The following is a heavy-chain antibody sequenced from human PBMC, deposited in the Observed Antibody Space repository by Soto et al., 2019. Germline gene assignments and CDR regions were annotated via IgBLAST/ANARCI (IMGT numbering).Heavy chain of an antibody. V-gene: IGHV4-30-4*08. CDR1: GCSISSSSYF. CDR2: IYYSGST. J-gene: IGHJ6*02. CDR3: ARARSGSYFSSPKYYGMDV. D-gene: IGHD1-26*01. Sequence: SETLSLTCTFSGCSISSSSYFLGWIRQPPGKGLEWIGYIYYSGSTYYNPSLKSRVTISVDTSKNQFSLKLSSVTAADTAVYYCARARSGSYFSSPKYYGMDVWGQGTTVTVSS.